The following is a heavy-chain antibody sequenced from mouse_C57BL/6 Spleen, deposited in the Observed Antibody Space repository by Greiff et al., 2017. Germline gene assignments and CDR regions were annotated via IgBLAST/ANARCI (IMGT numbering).Heavy chain of an antibody. CDR3: ARYGYYAYYYAMED. Sequence: QVQLQQPGAELVKPGASVKMSCKASGYTFTSYWITWVKQRPGQGLEWIGDIYPGSGSTNYNEKFKSKATLTVDTSSSTAYMQLSSLTSEDSAVYYCARYGYYAYYYAMEDWGQGTTVTVAS. D-gene: IGHD2-3*01. CDR2: IYPGSGST. V-gene: IGHV1-55*01. J-gene: IGHJ4*01. CDR1: GYTFTSYW.